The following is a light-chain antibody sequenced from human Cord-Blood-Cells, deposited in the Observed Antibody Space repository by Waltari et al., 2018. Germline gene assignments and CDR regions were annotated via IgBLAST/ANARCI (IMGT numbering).Light chain of an antibody. CDR3: SSYTSSSTPYVV. Sequence: QSALTQPASVSGSPGQSITISCTGTSSDVGGYNYVSWYQQHPGKAPRLMIYDVSQRPSGVSNRFSGSKSVNTASLTISGLQAEDEADYYCSSYTSSSTPYVVFGGGTKLTVL. CDR1: SSDVGGYNY. J-gene: IGLJ2*01. CDR2: DVS. V-gene: IGLV2-14*01.